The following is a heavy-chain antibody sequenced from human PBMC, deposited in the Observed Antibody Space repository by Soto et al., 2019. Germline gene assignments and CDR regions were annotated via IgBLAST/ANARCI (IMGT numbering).Heavy chain of an antibody. Sequence: SQTLSLTCAISGDNVSSNSAAWNWIRQSPSRGLEWLGRTYYRSKWYNDYAVSVKSRITINPDTSKNQFSLQLNSVTPEDTAVYYCARGSGDCSGGSCYSGLRWFDPWGQGTLVTVSS. D-gene: IGHD2-15*01. V-gene: IGHV6-1*01. J-gene: IGHJ5*02. CDR1: GDNVSSNSAA. CDR3: ARGSGDCSGGSCYSGLRWFDP. CDR2: TYYRSKWYN.